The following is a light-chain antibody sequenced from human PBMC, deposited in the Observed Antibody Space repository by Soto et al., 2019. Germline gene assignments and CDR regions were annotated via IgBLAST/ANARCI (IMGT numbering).Light chain of an antibody. CDR3: QQLKSYPRT. CDR2: AAS. Sequence: DIQMTQSPSSLSASVGDRVTITCRASQSISSYLNWYQQKPGKAPNLLIYAASSLRSGVPSRFSGSGSGTEFTLTISSLQPEDFATYYCQQLKSYPRTFGQGTKVDIK. V-gene: IGKV1-9*01. J-gene: IGKJ1*01. CDR1: QSISSY.